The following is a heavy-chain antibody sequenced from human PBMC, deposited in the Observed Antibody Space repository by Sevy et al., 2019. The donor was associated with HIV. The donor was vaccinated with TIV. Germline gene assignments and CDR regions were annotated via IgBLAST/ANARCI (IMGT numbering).Heavy chain of an antibody. CDR3: ARDGDEEYFQN. J-gene: IGHJ1*01. D-gene: IGHD7-27*01. Sequence: GGSLRLSCAASGFTFSSYTMNWVRQAPGKGLEWVSSISSISSYIYYADSVKGRFTISRDNAKNSLYLQMNSPRAEDTALYYCARDGDEEYFQNWGQGTLVTV. CDR1: GFTFSSYT. V-gene: IGHV3-21*01. CDR2: ISSISSYI.